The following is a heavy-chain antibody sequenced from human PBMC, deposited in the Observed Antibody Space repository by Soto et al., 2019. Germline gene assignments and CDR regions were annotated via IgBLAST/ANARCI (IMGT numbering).Heavy chain of an antibody. CDR1: GFTFSSYS. V-gene: IGHV3-21*01. J-gene: IGHJ5*02. CDR3: ARDKVGDYCSSTSCYPCWFDP. D-gene: IGHD2-2*01. Sequence: GGSLRLSCAASGFTFSSYSMNWVRQAPGKGLEWVSSISSSSSYIYYADSVKGRFTISRDNAKNSLYLQMNSLRAEDTAVYYCARDKVGDYCSSTSCYPCWFDPWGQGTLVTVSS. CDR2: ISSSSSYI.